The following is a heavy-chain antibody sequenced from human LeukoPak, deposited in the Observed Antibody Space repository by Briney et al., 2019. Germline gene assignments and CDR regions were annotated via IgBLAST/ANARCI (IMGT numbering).Heavy chain of an antibody. CDR1: GESFSKYY. CDR2: IYYSGST. D-gene: IGHD3-16*01. Sequence: SETLSLTCAVYGESFSKYYWSWIRQHPGKGLEWIGYIYYSGSTYYNPSLKSRVTISVDTSKNQFSLKLSSVTAADTAVYYCARVRGTEVDYWGQGTLVTVSS. V-gene: IGHV4-31*11. J-gene: IGHJ4*02. CDR3: ARVRGTEVDY.